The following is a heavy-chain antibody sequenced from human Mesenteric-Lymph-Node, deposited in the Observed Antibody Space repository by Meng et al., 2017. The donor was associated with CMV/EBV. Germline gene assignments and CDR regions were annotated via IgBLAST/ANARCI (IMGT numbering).Heavy chain of an antibody. D-gene: IGHD6-13*01. Sequence: QVQLVQSGAEVKKPGSSVKVSCKAFGGTFSSYTTSWVRQAPGQGLEWMGRIIPILGIANYAQKFQGRVTITADKSTSTAYMELSSLRSEDTAVYYCAGGIAAAGSRWFDPWGQGTLVTVSS. J-gene: IGHJ5*02. CDR3: AGGIAAAGSRWFDP. CDR2: IIPILGIA. CDR1: GGTFSSYT. V-gene: IGHV1-69*02.